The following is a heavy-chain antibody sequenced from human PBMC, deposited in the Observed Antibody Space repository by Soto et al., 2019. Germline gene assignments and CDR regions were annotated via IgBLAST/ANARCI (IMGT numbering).Heavy chain of an antibody. D-gene: IGHD3-3*01. CDR2: IYPGDSDT. CDR1: GYSFTSYW. J-gene: IGHJ6*02. V-gene: IGHV5-51*01. Sequence: PGESLKISCKGSGYSFTSYWIGWVRQMPGKGLEWMGIIYPGDSDTRYSPSFQGQVTISADKSISTAYLQWSSLKASDTAMYYFARVSDVFGVVYYYYGMDVWGQGTTVTVSS. CDR3: ARVSDVFGVVYYYYGMDV.